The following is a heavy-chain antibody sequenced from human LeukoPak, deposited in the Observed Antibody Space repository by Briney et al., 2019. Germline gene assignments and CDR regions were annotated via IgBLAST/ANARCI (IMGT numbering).Heavy chain of an antibody. D-gene: IGHD5-24*01. Sequence: GASLRLSYSPSGFTFSSYEMNWVRQALGKGLEWCSYITSIGVTIYYSASVKGRCTISRDNAKNSLYLQMNSLRAVDTAVYYCARAKMATGGGAFDYWGQGTLVTVYS. J-gene: IGHJ4*02. V-gene: IGHV3-48*03. CDR1: GFTFSSYE. CDR3: ARAKMATGGGAFDY. CDR2: ITSIGVTI.